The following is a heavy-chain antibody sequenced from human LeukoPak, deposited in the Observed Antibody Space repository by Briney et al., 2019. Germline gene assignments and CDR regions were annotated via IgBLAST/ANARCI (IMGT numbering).Heavy chain of an antibody. V-gene: IGHV3-7*01. D-gene: IGHD4-17*01. CDR2: TKQDGSEK. CDR1: GFTFSSYW. J-gene: IGHJ4*02. Sequence: PGGSLRLSCAASGFTFSSYWMGWVRQAPGKGLEWVANTKQDGSEKYYVDSVKGRFTISRDNAKNSLYLQMNSLRAEDTAVYYCVYSGDYEKGYWGQGTLVTVSS. CDR3: VYSGDYEKGY.